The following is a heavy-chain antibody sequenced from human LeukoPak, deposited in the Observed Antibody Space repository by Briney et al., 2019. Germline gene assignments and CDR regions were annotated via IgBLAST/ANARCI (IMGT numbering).Heavy chain of an antibody. J-gene: IGHJ4*02. CDR2: ISGSGGST. CDR3: ATGRGGITMVRGVYFDY. Sequence: GGSLRLSCAASGFTFSSMNWVRQAPGKGLEWVSAISGSGGSTYYADSVKGRFTISRDNSKNTLYLQMNSLRAEDTAVYYCATGRGGITMVRGVYFDYWGQGTLVTVSS. CDR1: GFTFSS. D-gene: IGHD3-10*01. V-gene: IGHV3-23*01.